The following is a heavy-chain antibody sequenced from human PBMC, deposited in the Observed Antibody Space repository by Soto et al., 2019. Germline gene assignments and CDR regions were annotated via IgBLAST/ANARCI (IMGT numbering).Heavy chain of an antibody. J-gene: IGHJ3*02. V-gene: IGHV1-2*02. Sequence: ASVKVSCKASGYTFNGYYMHWVRQAPGQGIEWMGWINPNSGGTNYAQKFQGRVTMTRDTSISTGYMELSRLRSDDTAVYYCARDPAGDAFDIWGQGTMVTVSS. CDR1: GYTFNGYY. CDR3: ARDPAGDAFDI. CDR2: INPNSGGT.